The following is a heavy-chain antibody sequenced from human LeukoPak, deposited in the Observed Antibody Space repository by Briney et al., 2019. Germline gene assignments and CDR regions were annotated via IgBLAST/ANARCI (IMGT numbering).Heavy chain of an antibody. J-gene: IGHJ5*02. V-gene: IGHV4-4*07. CDR3: ARTITMIVVVISWFDP. Sequence: SETLSLTCTVSGGSISSYYWSWIRQPAGKGLEWIGRIYTSGSTNYNPSLKSRVTISVDTSKNQFSLKLSSVTAADTAVYYCARTITMIVVVISWFDPWGQGTLVTVSS. D-gene: IGHD3-22*01. CDR2: IYTSGST. CDR1: GGSISSYY.